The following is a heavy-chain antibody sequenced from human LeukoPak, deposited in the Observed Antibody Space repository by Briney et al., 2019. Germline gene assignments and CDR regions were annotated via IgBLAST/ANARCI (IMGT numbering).Heavy chain of an antibody. J-gene: IGHJ4*02. D-gene: IGHD4-23*01. CDR1: GGSIKNYH. Sequence: SETLSLTCTVSGGSIKNYHWSWIRQPPGRGLEWIGSIFHNGKTNNNPSLRSRVTISVDTSKNKFSLKLNSLAAADTAVYYCARHFYQSNSPFDYWGQGVPVTVSS. V-gene: IGHV4-59*01. CDR3: ARHFYQSNSPFDY. CDR2: IFHNGKT.